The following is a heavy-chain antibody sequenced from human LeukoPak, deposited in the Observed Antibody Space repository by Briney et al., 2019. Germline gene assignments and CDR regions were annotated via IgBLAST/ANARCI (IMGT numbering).Heavy chain of an antibody. CDR1: GGSFSGYY. CDR3: ARLRYQRDY. D-gene: IGHD1-14*01. CDR2: INHSGST. J-gene: IGHJ4*02. V-gene: IGHV4-34*01. Sequence: SETLSLTCAVYGGSFSGYYWSWLRQPPGKGLEWIGEINHSGSTNYNPSLKSRVTISVDTSKNQCSLKLSSVTAADTAVYYCARLRYQRDYWGQGTLVTVSS.